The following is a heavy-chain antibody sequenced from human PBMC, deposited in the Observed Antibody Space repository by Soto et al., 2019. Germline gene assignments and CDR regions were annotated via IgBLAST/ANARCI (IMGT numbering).Heavy chain of an antibody. CDR3: ARGRYYDSSGYYYI. CDR1: GSSISSGDYY. D-gene: IGHD3-22*01. V-gene: IGHV4-30-4*01. CDR2: IYYSGST. Sequence: SETLSLTCTVSGSSISSGDYYWSWIRQPPGKGLEWIGYIYYSGSTYYNPSLKSRVTISVDTSKNQFSLKLSSVTAADTAVYYCARGRYYDSSGYYYIWGQGTLVTVSS. J-gene: IGHJ4*02.